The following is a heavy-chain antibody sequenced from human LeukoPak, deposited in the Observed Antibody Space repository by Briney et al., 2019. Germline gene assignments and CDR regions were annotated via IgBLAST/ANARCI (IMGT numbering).Heavy chain of an antibody. Sequence: PSETLSHTCTVSGGSISSYYWSWIRQPAGKGLEWIGRIYTSGSTNYNPSLKSRVTMSVDTSKNQFSLKLRSVTAADTAVYYCARGYNWGSPTRNFYYLDVWGKGTTVTVSS. J-gene: IGHJ6*03. CDR2: IYTSGST. D-gene: IGHD7-27*01. CDR1: GGSISSYY. V-gene: IGHV4-4*07. CDR3: ARGYNWGSPTRNFYYLDV.